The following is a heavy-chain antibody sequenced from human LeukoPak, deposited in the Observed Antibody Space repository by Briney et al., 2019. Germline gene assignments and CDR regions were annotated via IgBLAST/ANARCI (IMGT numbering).Heavy chain of an antibody. CDR3: ARLEGHDYGDHHFDY. CDR1: GYTFTSYY. CDR2: INPSGGST. V-gene: IGHV1-46*01. J-gene: IGHJ4*02. Sequence: GASVKVSCKASGYTFTSYYMHWVRQAPGQGLEWMGIINPSGGSTSYAQKFQGRVTMTRDMSTSTVYMELSSLRSEDTAVYYCARLEGHDYGDHHFDYWGQGTLVTVSS. D-gene: IGHD4-17*01.